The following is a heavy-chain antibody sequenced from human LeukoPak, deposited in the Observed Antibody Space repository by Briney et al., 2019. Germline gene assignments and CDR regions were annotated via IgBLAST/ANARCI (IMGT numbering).Heavy chain of an antibody. V-gene: IGHV1-24*01. D-gene: IGHD3-3*01. J-gene: IGHJ4*02. CDR3: ATYPRITIFGVVTIFDY. CDR2: FDPEDGET. CDR1: GYTLTELS. Sequence: GASVKVSCKVSGYTLTELSMHWARQAPGKGLEWMGGFDPEDGETIYAQKFQGRVTMTEDTSTDTAYMELSSLRSEDTAVYYCATYPRITIFGVVTIFDYWGQGTLVTVSS.